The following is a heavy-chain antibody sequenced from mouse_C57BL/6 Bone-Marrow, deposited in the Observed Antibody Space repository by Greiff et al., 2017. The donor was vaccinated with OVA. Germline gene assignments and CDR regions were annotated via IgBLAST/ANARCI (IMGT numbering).Heavy chain of an antibody. J-gene: IGHJ3*01. V-gene: IGHV1-9*01. CDR2: ILTGSGSP. D-gene: IGHD1-1*01. Sequence: VQLKQSGAELMQPGASVKLSCTATGYTFTGSWIEWVQQRPGHGLEWIGEILTGSGSPTSNETFTGKATFTADTSSSTAFMQLSILTTEDSAIYYCARFTTPWFAYWGQGTLVTVSA. CDR1: GYTFTGSW. CDR3: ARFTTPWFAY.